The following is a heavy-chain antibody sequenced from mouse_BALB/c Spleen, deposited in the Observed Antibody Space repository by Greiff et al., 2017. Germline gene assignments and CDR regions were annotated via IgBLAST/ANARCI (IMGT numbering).Heavy chain of an antibody. CDR1: GFTFSDYY. D-gene: IGHD2-4*01. Sequence: EVQRVESGGGLVKPGGSLKLSCAASGFTFSDYYMYWVRQTPEKRLEWVATISDGGSYTYYPDSVKGRFTISRDNAKNNLYLQMSSLKSEDTAMYYCARSYDYDEGFAYWGQGTLVTVSA. CDR3: ARSYDYDEGFAY. V-gene: IGHV5-4*02. CDR2: ISDGGSYT. J-gene: IGHJ3*01.